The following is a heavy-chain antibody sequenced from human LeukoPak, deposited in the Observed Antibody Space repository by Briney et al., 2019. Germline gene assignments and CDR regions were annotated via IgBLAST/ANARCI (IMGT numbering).Heavy chain of an antibody. Sequence: ASVTVSCKASGYSFTRNGISWVRQAPGQGLEWMGWIGTDNGYTNYPLNLRGRISMTTDTSTSTVYMELRSLTSDDTAVYYCARDSSGFGESAADYWGQGTLVTVSS. CDR3: ARDSSGFGESAADY. CDR1: GYSFTRNG. J-gene: IGHJ4*02. D-gene: IGHD3-10*01. V-gene: IGHV1-18*01. CDR2: IGTDNGYT.